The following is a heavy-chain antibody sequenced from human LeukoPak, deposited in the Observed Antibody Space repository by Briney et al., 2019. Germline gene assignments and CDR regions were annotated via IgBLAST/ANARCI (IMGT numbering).Heavy chain of an antibody. CDR1: GFTFSSYG. CDR3: AKDKGAHDSGGWYWGAFDI. CDR2: IWYDGSNK. J-gene: IGHJ3*02. D-gene: IGHD6-19*01. Sequence: PGGSLRLSCAASGFTFSSYGMHWVRQAPGKGLEWVAVIWYDGSNKYYADSVKGRFTISRDNSKNTLYLQMNSLRAEDTAVYYCAKDKGAHDSGGWYWGAFDIWGQGTMVTVSS. V-gene: IGHV3-33*06.